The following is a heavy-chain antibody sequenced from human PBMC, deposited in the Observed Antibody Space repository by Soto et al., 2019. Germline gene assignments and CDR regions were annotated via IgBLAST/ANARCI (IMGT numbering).Heavy chain of an antibody. Sequence: QVQLVESGGGVVQPGRSLRLSCAASGFTFSSYGMHWVRQAPGKGLEWVAVISYDGSNKYYADSVKGRFTISRDNSKNPLYLQMNSLRAEDTAVYYCAKDPAFTAIPQGPFDYWGQGTLVTVSS. CDR3: AKDPAFTAIPQGPFDY. J-gene: IGHJ4*02. CDR1: GFTFSSYG. D-gene: IGHD5-18*01. CDR2: ISYDGSNK. V-gene: IGHV3-30*18.